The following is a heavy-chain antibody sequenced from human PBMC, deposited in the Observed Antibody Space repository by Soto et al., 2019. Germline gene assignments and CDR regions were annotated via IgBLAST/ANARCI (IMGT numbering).Heavy chain of an antibody. V-gene: IGHV4-59*01. D-gene: IGHD3-3*01. J-gene: IGHJ6*02. CDR1: GVSISSYY. CDR2: IYYSGST. Sequence: SETLSLTCTVSGVSISSYYWSWIRQPPGKGLEWIGYIYYSGSTNYNPSLKSRVTISVDTSKNQFSLKLSSVTAADTAVYYCARVYYDFWSGYYGREDYYYYGMDVWGQGTTVTVSS. CDR3: ARVYYDFWSGYYGREDYYYYGMDV.